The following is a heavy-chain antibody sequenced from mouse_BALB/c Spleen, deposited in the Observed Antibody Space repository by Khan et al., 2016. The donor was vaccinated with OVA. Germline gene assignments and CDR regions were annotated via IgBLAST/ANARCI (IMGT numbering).Heavy chain of an antibody. CDR1: GFSLTSYG. CDR2: IWGDGST. CDR3: ARFEYYSNFYAMDY. Sequence: QMQLEESGPGLVAPSQSLSITCTVSGFSLTSYGVNWVRQPPGKGLEWLGVIWGDGSTNYHSALKSRLNISKDNSKSQVFLKLISLQTDDTATYYCARFEYYSNFYAMDYWGQGTSVTVSS. V-gene: IGHV2-3*01. J-gene: IGHJ4*01. D-gene: IGHD2-5*01.